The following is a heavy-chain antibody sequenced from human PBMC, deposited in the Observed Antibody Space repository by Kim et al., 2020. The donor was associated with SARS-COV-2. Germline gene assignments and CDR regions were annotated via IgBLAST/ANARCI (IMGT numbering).Heavy chain of an antibody. V-gene: IGHV3-74*01. J-gene: IGHJ3*02. Sequence: NADSVKGRFTISRDNAKNTLYLQMNSLRAEDTAVYYCASSGTPHDAFDIWGQGTMVTVSS. D-gene: IGHD1-1*01. CDR3: ASSGTPHDAFDI.